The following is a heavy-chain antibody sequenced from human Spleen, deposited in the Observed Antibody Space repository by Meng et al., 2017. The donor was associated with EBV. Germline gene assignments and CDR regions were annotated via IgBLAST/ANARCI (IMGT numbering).Heavy chain of an antibody. CDR1: GFAFSAAG. CDR3: WGDLDFGAY. CDR2: IESKANKYTT. D-gene: IGHD4/OR15-4a*01. J-gene: IGHJ1*01. V-gene: IGHV3-73*02. Sequence: EFGRGFAQPWGSMNPSCAASGFAFSAAGMHWDRQASGKGLEWVGRIESKANKYTTVYAASVKGRFTVSRDDSRSRTYLKMNNLKTEDTAVYFCWGDLDFGAYWGQGTLVTVSS.